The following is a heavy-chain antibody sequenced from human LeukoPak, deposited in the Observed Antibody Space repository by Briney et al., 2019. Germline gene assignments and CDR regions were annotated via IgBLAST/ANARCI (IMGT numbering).Heavy chain of an antibody. D-gene: IGHD3-9*01. CDR1: GFTFSSYS. CDR2: ISSSSSTL. J-gene: IGHJ4*02. Sequence: PGGALRLSCAASGFTFSSYSMNWVRQAPGKGLEWVSYISSSSSTLYYADSVKDRLTISRDNAKNSLYLQMNSLRAEDTAVYHCARSIRPHYDLLTGLDYWGKGTLVTVSS. CDR3: ARSIRPHYDLLTGLDY. V-gene: IGHV3-48*01.